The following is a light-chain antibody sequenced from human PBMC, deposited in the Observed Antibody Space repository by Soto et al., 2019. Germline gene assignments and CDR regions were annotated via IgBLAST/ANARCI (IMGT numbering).Light chain of an antibody. V-gene: IGLV2-14*01. CDR1: SSDVGGYNY. Sequence: QSVLTQPASVSGSPGQSITISCTGTSSDVGGYNYVSWYQQHPGKAPKLMIYDVSNRPSGVSNRFSGSKSGNTASLTISGLQAEDETDYDCSSYTSSSPYVFGTGTKVTV. CDR3: SSYTSSSPYV. CDR2: DVS. J-gene: IGLJ1*01.